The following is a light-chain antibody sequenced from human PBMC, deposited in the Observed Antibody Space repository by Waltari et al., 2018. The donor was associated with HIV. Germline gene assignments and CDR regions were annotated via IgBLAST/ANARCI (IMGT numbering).Light chain of an antibody. Sequence: QSALTQPASVSGSPGQSLTLSCPGTTNAVGGYTYSSRYQQHPGKAPKLMIYEVSNRPSGVSNRFSGSKSGNTASLTISGLQAEVEADYYCSSYTSSSTVVFGGGTKLTVL. J-gene: IGLJ2*01. CDR1: TNAVGGYTY. CDR2: EVS. V-gene: IGLV2-14*01. CDR3: SSYTSSSTVV.